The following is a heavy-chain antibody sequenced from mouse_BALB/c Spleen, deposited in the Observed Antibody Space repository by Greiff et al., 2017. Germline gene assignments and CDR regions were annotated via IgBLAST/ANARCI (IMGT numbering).Heavy chain of an antibody. Sequence: VKLMESGPGLVAPSQSLSITCTVSGFSLTSYGVHWVRQPPGKGLEWLGVIWAGGSTNYNSALMSRLSISKDNSKSQVFLKMNSLQTDDTAMYYCARDRDYGKAWFAYWGQGTLVTVSA. J-gene: IGHJ3*01. CDR3: ARDRDYGKAWFAY. CDR1: GFSLTSYG. CDR2: IWAGGST. D-gene: IGHD2-1*01. V-gene: IGHV2-9*02.